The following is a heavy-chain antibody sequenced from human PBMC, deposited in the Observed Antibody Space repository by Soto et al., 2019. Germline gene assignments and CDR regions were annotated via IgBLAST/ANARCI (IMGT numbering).Heavy chain of an antibody. CDR3: ASFWNEGHYVMDF. CDR2: IYYSGST. Sequence: SETLSLTCTVSGGSVSSGSYYWSWIRQPPGKGLEWIGYIYYSGSTNYNPSLKSRVTISVDTSKNQFSLKLSSVTAADTAVYYCASFWNEGHYVMDFWGQGTTVIVSS. CDR1: GGSVSSGSYY. D-gene: IGHD1-1*01. J-gene: IGHJ6*02. V-gene: IGHV4-61*01.